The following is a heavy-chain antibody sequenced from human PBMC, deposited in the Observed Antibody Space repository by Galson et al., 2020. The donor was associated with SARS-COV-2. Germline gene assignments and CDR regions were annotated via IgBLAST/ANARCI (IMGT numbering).Heavy chain of an antibody. D-gene: IGHD6-19*01. CDR3: ARHSSQWLVPACAGFDY. J-gene: IGHJ4*02. Sequence: SQTLSLTCTVSGGSISSYYWSWIRQPPGTGLEWIGYIYYSGSTNYNPSLKSRVTLSVEPSKNQFSRKLSSVTAADTSVYYCARHSSQWLVPACAGFDYWGQGTLVSVAS. CDR1: GGSISSYY. CDR2: IYYSGST. V-gene: IGHV4-59*08.